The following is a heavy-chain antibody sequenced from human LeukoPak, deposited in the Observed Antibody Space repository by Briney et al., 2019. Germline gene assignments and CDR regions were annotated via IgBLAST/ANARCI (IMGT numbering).Heavy chain of an antibody. CDR1: GYTFTDYY. CDR2: INPKSGDT. CDR3: AREDDYYFN. Sequence: ASVEVSCKASGYTFTDYYMHWVRQAPGQGLEWMGWINPKSGDTRYAQKFQGRVAMTRATSIGTAYMELTRLTSDDTAVYFCAREDDYYFNWGQGALVTVSS. J-gene: IGHJ4*02. V-gene: IGHV1-2*02. D-gene: IGHD5-24*01.